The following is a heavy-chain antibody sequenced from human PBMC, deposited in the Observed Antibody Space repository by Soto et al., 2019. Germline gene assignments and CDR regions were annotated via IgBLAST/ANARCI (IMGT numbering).Heavy chain of an antibody. CDR3: ARIIAASGTGFDY. CDR1: GYTFISYW. CDR2: IYPGDSDT. J-gene: IGHJ4*02. Sequence: GESLKISCNGSGYTFISYWIGWVRQKPGKGLEWMGMIYPGDSDTRYSPSFQGQVTISADKSINTAYLQWSSLEASDTAVYYCARIIAASGTGFDYWGQGTLVTVYS. D-gene: IGHD3-16*02. V-gene: IGHV5-51*01.